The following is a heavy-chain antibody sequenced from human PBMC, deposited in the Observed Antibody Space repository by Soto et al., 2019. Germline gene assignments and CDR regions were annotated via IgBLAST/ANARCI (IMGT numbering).Heavy chain of an antibody. CDR1: GFTFSDHY. CDR3: TRVRLGSSSTSDF. V-gene: IGHV3-72*01. Sequence: EVQLVESGGGLVQPEGSLRLSCAASGFTFSDHYMDWVRQAPGKGLEWVGRIKNKANSYTTEYAAPVKGRFIISRDDSKTSVFLQMNRLKTEDTVVYYYTRVRLGSSSTSDFWGQGILVTVSS. D-gene: IGHD2-2*01. CDR2: IKNKANSYTT. J-gene: IGHJ4*02.